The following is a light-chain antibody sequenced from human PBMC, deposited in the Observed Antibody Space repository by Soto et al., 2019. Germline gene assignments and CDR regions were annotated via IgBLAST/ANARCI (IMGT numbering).Light chain of an antibody. CDR3: NSYDSSLSCSDV. Sequence: QSVLTQPPSLCRAPGQRVTISCIGSSSNIGAGYDGHRYQQVPATAPKLLIYGKSNWTSGVPNPFSASKSGRSASPAITGIQAEDEAAYWCNSYDSSLSCSDVFGTGPKVTVL. CDR2: GKS. CDR1: SSNIGAGYD. V-gene: IGLV1-40*01. J-gene: IGLJ1*01.